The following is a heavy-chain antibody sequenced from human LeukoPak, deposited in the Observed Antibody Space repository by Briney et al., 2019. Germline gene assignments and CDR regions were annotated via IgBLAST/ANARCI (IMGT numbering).Heavy chain of an antibody. CDR3: ARGQNYGSGSYYRKNWFDP. D-gene: IGHD3-10*01. J-gene: IGHJ5*02. V-gene: IGHV6-1*01. Sequence: SQTLSLTCAISGESFSSNSAAWNWIRQSPSRGLEWLGRTYYRSKWYNGYAVSVKGRITINPDTSKNQFSLQLNSVTPEDTAVYYCARGQNYGSGSYYRKNWFDPWGQGTLVTVSS. CDR2: TYYRSKWYN. CDR1: GESFSSNSAA.